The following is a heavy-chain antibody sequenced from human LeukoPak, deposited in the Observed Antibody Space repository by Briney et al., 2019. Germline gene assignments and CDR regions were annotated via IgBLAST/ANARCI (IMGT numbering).Heavy chain of an antibody. V-gene: IGHV4-39*07. J-gene: IGHJ3*02. CDR3: AREGTGMLLVRAFDI. CDR1: GGSISSSSYY. D-gene: IGHD2-15*01. CDR2: IYYSGST. Sequence: SETLSLTCTVSGGSISSSSYYWGWIRQPPGKGLEWIGSIYYSGSTYYNPSLKSRVTISVDTPKNQFSLKLSSVTAADTAVYYCAREGTGMLLVRAFDIWGQGTMVTVSS.